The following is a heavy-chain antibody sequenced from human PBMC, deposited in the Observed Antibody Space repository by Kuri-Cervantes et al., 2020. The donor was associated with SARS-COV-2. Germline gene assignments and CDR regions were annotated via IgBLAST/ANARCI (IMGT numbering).Heavy chain of an antibody. CDR3: AREKWAAAAGIWYCYYMDV. CDR1: GGTFSSYA. D-gene: IGHD6-13*01. CDR2: IIPIFGTA. J-gene: IGHJ6*03. V-gene: IGHV1-69*05. Sequence: SVKVSCKASGGTFSSYAISWVRQAPGQGLEWMGGIIPIFGTANYAQKFQGRVTITTDESTSTAYMELSSLRSEDTAVYYCAREKWAAAAGIWYCYYMDVWGKGTTVTVSS.